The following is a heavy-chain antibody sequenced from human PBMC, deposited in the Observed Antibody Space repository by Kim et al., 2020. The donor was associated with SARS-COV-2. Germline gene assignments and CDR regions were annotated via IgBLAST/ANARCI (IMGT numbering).Heavy chain of an antibody. D-gene: IGHD6-13*01. CDR3: ARGGGIAAAGDPNWFDP. Sequence: QGRVTMTRDTSTSTVYMELRSLRSEDTAVYYCARGGGIAAAGDPNWFDPWGQGTLVTVSS. J-gene: IGHJ5*02. V-gene: IGHV1-46*01.